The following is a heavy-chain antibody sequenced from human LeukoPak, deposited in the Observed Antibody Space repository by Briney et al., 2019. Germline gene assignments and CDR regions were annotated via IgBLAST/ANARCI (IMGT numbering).Heavy chain of an antibody. V-gene: IGHV4-59*01. CDR3: AKGDSSSWPNFDY. Sequence: PSETLSLTCTVSGGSISSYYWSWIRQPPGKGLEWIGDIYYSGYTNYKPSLKSRVTISVDTSKNQFSLKLSSVTAADTAVYYCAKGDSSSWPNFDYWGQGTLVTVSS. CDR1: GGSISSYY. CDR2: IYYSGYT. D-gene: IGHD6-13*01. J-gene: IGHJ4*02.